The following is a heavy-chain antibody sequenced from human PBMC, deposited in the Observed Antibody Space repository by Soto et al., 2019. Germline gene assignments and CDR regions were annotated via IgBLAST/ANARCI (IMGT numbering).Heavy chain of an antibody. J-gene: IGHJ6*02. CDR1: GGTFSSYA. Sequence: QVQLVQSGAEVKKPGSSVKVSCKASGGTFSSYAISWVRQAPGQGLEWMGGIIPIFGTANYAQKFQGRVTITAEESTSTAYMELSSLRSEDTAVYYCARDGPAVTRPANYYYYYGMDVWGQGTTVTVSS. CDR3: ARDGPAVTRPANYYYYYGMDV. V-gene: IGHV1-69*12. D-gene: IGHD4-17*01. CDR2: IIPIFGTA.